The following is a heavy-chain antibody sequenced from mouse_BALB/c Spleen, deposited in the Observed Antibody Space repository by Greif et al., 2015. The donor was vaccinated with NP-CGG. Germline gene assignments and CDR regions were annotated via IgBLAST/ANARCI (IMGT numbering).Heavy chain of an antibody. V-gene: IGHV2-6-7*01. CDR1: GFSLTGYG. J-gene: IGHJ4*01. D-gene: IGHD4-1*01. CDR3: ARVTPWGYYAMDY. CDR2: IWGDGST. Sequence: VQLQQSGPGLVAPSQSLSITCTVSGFSLTGYGVNWVRQPPGKGLEWLGMIWGDGSTDYNSALKSRLSISKDNSKSQVFLKMNSLQTDDTARYYCARVTPWGYYAMDYWGQGTSVTVSS.